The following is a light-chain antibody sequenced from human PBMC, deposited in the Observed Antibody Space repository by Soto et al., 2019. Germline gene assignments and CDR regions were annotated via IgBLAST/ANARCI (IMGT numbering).Light chain of an antibody. CDR2: DAS. CDR1: QSVNSSY. V-gene: IGKV3-11*01. CDR3: QQRSNWPLIT. Sequence: EIVLTQSPGTLSLSPGERVTLSCRASQSVNSSYLAWYQQKPGQAPRLLIYDASNRATGIPARFSGSGSGTDFTLTISSLEPEDFAVYYCQQRSNWPLITFGQGTRLEIK. J-gene: IGKJ5*01.